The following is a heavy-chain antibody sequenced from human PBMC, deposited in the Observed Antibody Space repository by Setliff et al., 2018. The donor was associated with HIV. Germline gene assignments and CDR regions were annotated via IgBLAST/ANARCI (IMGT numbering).Heavy chain of an antibody. CDR2: MNPNSGNT. J-gene: IGHJ4*02. CDR1: GYTFTNYD. Sequence: GASVKVSCKASGYTFTNYDINWVRQATGQGLEWMGWMNPNSGNTRYAQKFQGRVTMTRDTSISAAYMELSSLRSEDTAVYYCARVEGSGSFYHYDSWGQGTLVTVSS. D-gene: IGHD3-10*01. V-gene: IGHV1-8*02. CDR3: ARVEGSGSFYHYDS.